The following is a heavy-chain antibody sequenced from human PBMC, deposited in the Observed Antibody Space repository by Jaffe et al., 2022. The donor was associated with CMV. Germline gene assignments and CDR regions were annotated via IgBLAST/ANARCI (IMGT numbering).Heavy chain of an antibody. CDR2: IYHSGST. Sequence: QVQLQESGPGLVKPSGTLSLTCAVSGGSISSSNWWSWVRQPPGKGLEWIGEIYHSGSTNYNPSLKSRVTISVDKSKNQFSLKLSSVTAADTAVYYCARAVDNYDSSGYHYWYFDLWGRGTLVTVSS. V-gene: IGHV4-4*02. CDR1: GGSISSSNW. CDR3: ARAVDNYDSSGYHYWYFDL. J-gene: IGHJ2*01. D-gene: IGHD3-22*01.